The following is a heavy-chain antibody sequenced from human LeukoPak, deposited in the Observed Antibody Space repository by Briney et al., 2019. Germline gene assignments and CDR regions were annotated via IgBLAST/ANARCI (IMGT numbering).Heavy chain of an antibody. Sequence: ASVKVSCKASGYTFTGYYMHWVRQAPGQGLEWMGWINPNSGGTNYAQKFQGRVTMTRDTSISTAYMELSRLRSDDTAVYYCARARGNRQWLTTWGQGTLVTVSS. CDR3: ARARGNRQWLTT. V-gene: IGHV1-2*02. CDR2: INPNSGGT. D-gene: IGHD6-19*01. J-gene: IGHJ4*02. CDR1: GYTFTGYY.